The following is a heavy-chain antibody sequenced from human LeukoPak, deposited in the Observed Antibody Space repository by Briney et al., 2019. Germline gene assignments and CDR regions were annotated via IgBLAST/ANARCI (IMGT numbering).Heavy chain of an antibody. CDR2: ISYDGSNK. D-gene: IGHD2-15*01. J-gene: IGHJ4*02. CDR1: GFTFSSYA. V-gene: IGHV3-30-3*01. CDR3: ARDTRGLDY. Sequence: SGGSLRLSCAASGFTFSSYAMHWVRQAPGKGLEWEAVISYDGSNKYYADSVKGRFTISRDNSKNTLYLQMNSLRAEDTAVYYCARDTRGLDYWGQGTLVTVSS.